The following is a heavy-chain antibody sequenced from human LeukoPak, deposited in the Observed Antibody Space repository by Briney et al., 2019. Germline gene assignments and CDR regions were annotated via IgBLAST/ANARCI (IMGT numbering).Heavy chain of an antibody. J-gene: IGHJ5*02. CDR3: AVGYCSSTSCYREFDP. CDR1: GGSISSYY. D-gene: IGHD2-2*01. CDR2: IYYSGST. V-gene: IGHV4-59*01. Sequence: SETLSLTCTVSGGSISSYYWSWIRQPPGKGLEWIGNIYYSGSTDYNPSLKSRVTISVDTSKNQFSLKLSSVTAADTAVYYCAVGYCSSTSCYREFDPWGQGTLVTVSS.